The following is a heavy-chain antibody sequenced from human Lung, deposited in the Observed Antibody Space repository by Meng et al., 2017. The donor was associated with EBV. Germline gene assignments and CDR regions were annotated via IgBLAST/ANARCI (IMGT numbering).Heavy chain of an antibody. Sequence: QWQRVGGGGGWVQPGWSLRLSCVASGFAFSDSGMHWVRQAPGKGLEWVAVIFYDGSMKYYGDSVRGRFTISRDNPKNTVYLQMNGLRTEDTALYYCAKGKPVDYWGRGTLVTVSS. V-gene: IGHV3-30*18. CDR3: AKGKPVDY. D-gene: IGHD4-23*01. J-gene: IGHJ4*02. CDR2: IFYDGSMK. CDR1: GFAFSDSG.